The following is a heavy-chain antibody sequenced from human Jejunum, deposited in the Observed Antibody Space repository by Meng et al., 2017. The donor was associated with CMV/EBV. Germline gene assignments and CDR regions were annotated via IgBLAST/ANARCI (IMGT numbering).Heavy chain of an antibody. V-gene: IGHV4-30-4*01. CDR3: ARGSIFVSFDS. Sequence: VQLQRSGPGVVKPSPTLSLTCTVSGGSISGGDYYWSWTRQPPGKGLEWIGYIHDTGSTYYNPSLTSRVDISVGTSNNQFSLTLTSVTAADTAVYFCARGSIFVSFDSWGQGTLVTVSS. CDR2: IHDTGST. J-gene: IGHJ4*02. CDR1: GGSISGGDYY. D-gene: IGHD3-3*01.